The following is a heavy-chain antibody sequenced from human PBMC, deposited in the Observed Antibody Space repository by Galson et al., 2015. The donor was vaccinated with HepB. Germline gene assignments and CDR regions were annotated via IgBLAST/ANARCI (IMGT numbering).Heavy chain of an antibody. V-gene: IGHV1-69*17. D-gene: IGHD2-15*01. CDR1: GGTFKSYS. J-gene: IGHJ5*02. CDR2: IIPVFGIG. CDR3: AIAGDCSGGSCHEGS. Sequence: VKVSCKASGGTFKSYSFGWVRQAPGQGLEWMGGIIPVFGIGTYAQRFQGRVNITADKSTTTVYMELSSLASEDTASYYCAIAGDCSGGSCHEGSWGQGTLITVSS.